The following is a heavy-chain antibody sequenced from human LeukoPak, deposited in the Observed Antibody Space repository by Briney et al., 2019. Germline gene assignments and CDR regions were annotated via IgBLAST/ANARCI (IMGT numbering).Heavy chain of an antibody. CDR3: ARDLTSGRRPRPITMVRGGNAFDI. D-gene: IGHD3-10*01. V-gene: IGHV3-30-3*01. CDR2: ISYDGSNK. Sequence: GGSLRLSCAASGFTFSSYAMHWVRQAPGKGLEWVSVISYDGSNKYYADSVKGRFTISRDNSKNTLYLQMNSLRAEDTAVYYCARDLTSGRRPRPITMVRGGNAFDIWGQGTMVTVSS. CDR1: GFTFSSYA. J-gene: IGHJ3*02.